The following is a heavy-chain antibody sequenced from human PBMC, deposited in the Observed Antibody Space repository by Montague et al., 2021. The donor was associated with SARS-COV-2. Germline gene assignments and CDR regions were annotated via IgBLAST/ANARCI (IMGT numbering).Heavy chain of an antibody. CDR3: VRDHPYGGPRGAYDI. J-gene: IGHJ3*02. CDR1: GGSITGYY. Sequence: SQCLSLMYTVSGGSITGYYWSWLRRSPGKGLEWIAYIYDGGAVNYNPSLGSRVTISTDTSKNQLSLKVNSVTAADTAVYYCVRDHPYGGPRGAYDIWGQGTVVTVSS. CDR2: IYDGGAV. D-gene: IGHD4-23*01. V-gene: IGHV4-59*01.